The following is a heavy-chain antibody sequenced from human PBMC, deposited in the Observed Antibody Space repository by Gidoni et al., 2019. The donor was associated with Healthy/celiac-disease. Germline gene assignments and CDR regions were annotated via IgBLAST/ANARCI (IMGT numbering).Heavy chain of an antibody. V-gene: IGHV3-23*01. Sequence: EVQLLESGGGSVPPGGSLRLSCAVSGFTFSNYAMTWVRQAPGQGLAWCSAISPAGGSPYYADSVKGRFTISRDNSKNTLFLEMNNLRAEDTAVYYCTRDGKFRTDGFDVWGPGSMVTVSS. CDR1: GFTFSNYA. D-gene: IGHD1-26*01. CDR3: TRDGKFRTDGFDV. CDR2: ISPAGGSP. J-gene: IGHJ3*01.